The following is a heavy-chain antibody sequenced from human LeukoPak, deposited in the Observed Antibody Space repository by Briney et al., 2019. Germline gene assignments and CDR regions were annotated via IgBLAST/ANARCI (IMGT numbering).Heavy chain of an antibody. CDR3: ARDTYAYGDPRDYYYYYGMDV. J-gene: IGHJ6*02. CDR2: INSSSSYI. CDR1: GFTFSSYS. D-gene: IGHD4-17*01. Sequence: GGSLRLSCAASGFTFSSYSMNWARQAPGKGLEWVSSINSSSSYIYYADSEKGRFTISRDNAMNSLYLQMNSLRAEDTAVYYCARDTYAYGDPRDYYYYYGMDVCGQGATVSVSS. V-gene: IGHV3-21*01.